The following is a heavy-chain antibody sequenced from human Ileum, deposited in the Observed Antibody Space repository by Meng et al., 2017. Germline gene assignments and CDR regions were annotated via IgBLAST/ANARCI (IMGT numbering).Heavy chain of an antibody. V-gene: IGHV3-72*01. CDR1: GLTFSNAW. CDR3: ATIRGSFGD. J-gene: IGHJ4*02. CDR2: IKNRAYSYTT. Sequence: GESLKISCAASGLTFSNAWMIWVRQAPGKGLEWVGRIKNRAYSYTTEYGASMKGRFTISRDDSKSSVYLQVNSLKTEDTAVYYCATIRGSFGDWGQGTLVTVSS.